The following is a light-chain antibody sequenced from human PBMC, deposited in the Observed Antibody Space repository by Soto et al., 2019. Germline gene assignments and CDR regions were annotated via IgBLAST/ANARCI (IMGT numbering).Light chain of an antibody. CDR3: QQSYNTPLT. CDR1: QTISNY. J-gene: IGKJ5*01. CDR2: AAS. Sequence: DIQMTQSPSSLSASLGDTVTITCRASQTISNYLNWYQQKPGRAPELLVYAASNLQSGVPSRFTGSGSGTHFTLTISGLQPADFATYFCQQSYNTPLTVGQGTRLEIK. V-gene: IGKV1-39*01.